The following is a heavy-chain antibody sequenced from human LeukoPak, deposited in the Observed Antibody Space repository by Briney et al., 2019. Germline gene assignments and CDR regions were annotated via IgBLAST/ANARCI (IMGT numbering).Heavy chain of an antibody. Sequence: ASVKVSCKVSGYTLTELSMHWVRQAPGKGLEWMGGFDPEGGETIYAQKFQGRVTMTEDTSTDTAYMELSSLRSEDTAVYYCATGPLVVPAAMVPRYNWFDPWGQGTLVTVSS. V-gene: IGHV1-24*01. CDR3: ATGPLVVPAAMVPRYNWFDP. CDR2: FDPEGGET. J-gene: IGHJ5*02. D-gene: IGHD2-2*01. CDR1: GYTLTELS.